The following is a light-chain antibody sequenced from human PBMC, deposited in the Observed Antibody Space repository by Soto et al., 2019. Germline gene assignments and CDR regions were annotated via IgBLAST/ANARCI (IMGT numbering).Light chain of an antibody. CDR1: QSVSSN. Sequence: EIVMTQSPATLSVSPGERATLSCRASQSVSSNLAWYQQKPGQAPRLLIYGASTRATGIPARFSGSGSGTEFTLTISSLQSEDFAVYFCQQYYNWPRYTFGQGTKIEIK. CDR3: QQYYNWPRYT. CDR2: GAS. V-gene: IGKV3-15*01. J-gene: IGKJ2*01.